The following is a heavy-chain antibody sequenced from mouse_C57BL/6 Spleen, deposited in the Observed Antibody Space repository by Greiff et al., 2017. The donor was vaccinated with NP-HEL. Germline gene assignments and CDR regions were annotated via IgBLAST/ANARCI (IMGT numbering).Heavy chain of an antibody. CDR2: ISSGSSTI. D-gene: IGHD2-3*01. CDR1: GFTFSDYG. V-gene: IGHV5-17*01. J-gene: IGHJ2*01. Sequence: EVQGVESGGGLVKPGGSLKLSCAASGFTFSDYGMHWVRQAPEKGLEWVAYISSGSSTIYYADTVKGRFTISRDNAKNTLFLQMTSLRSEDTAMYYCERNGYYPFFDYWGQGTTLTVSS. CDR3: ERNGYYPFFDY.